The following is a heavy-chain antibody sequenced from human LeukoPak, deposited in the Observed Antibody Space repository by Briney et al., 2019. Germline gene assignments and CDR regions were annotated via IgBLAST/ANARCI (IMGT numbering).Heavy chain of an antibody. CDR1: GGTSSTYG. Sequence: SVKVSCKASGGTSSTYGISWVRQAPGHGLEWMGGIIPIFGTTNYAQKFQGRVTITADEYMSTAYMELSSLRSEDTAIYYCAKGGRGGERAAFDIWGQGTMVTVSS. CDR2: IIPIFGTT. V-gene: IGHV1-69*01. D-gene: IGHD3-16*01. CDR3: AKGGRGGERAAFDI. J-gene: IGHJ3*02.